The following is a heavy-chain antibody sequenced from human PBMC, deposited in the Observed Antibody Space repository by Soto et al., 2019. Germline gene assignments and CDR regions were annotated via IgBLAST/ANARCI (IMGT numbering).Heavy chain of an antibody. Sequence: EVQLVESGGGLVKPGGSLRLSCAGSGFTFSNAWMSWVRQAPGKGLEWVGRIKSKTDGGTTDYAAPVKGRFTISRDDSKNTLYLQMNSLKTEDTAVYYCNTDLGLLDLPVQYWYFDLWGRGTLVTVSS. CDR3: NTDLGLLDLPVQYWYFDL. D-gene: IGHD1-7*01. CDR2: IKSKTDGGTT. CDR1: GFTFSNAW. J-gene: IGHJ2*01. V-gene: IGHV3-15*01.